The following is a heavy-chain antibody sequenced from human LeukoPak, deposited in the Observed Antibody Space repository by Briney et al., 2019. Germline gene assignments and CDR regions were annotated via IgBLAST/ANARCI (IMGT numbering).Heavy chain of an antibody. CDR2: IYYSGST. CDR3: ARYDDFWSGDY. CDR1: GGSISSSSYY. V-gene: IGHV4-39*01. D-gene: IGHD3-3*01. Sequence: SETLSLTCTVSGGSISSSSYYWGWIRQPPGKGLEWIGSIYYSGSTYYNPSLKSRVTISVDTSKNQFSLKLSSVTAADTAVYYCARYDDFWSGDYWGQGTLVTVSS. J-gene: IGHJ4*02.